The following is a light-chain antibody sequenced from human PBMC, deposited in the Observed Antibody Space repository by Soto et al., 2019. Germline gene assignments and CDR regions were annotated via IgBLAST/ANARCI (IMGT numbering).Light chain of an antibody. CDR1: SSDVGSHNF. J-gene: IGLJ2*01. CDR2: EVS. V-gene: IGLV2-23*02. CDR3: YSYVGSIS. Sequence: QSALTQPASVSGSPGQSITISCTGTSSDVGSHNFVSWYQQHPGKAPELMIYEVSKRPSGVSKRFSGSKSGNTASLTISGLQADDEADYYCYSYVGSISFGGGTKLTVL.